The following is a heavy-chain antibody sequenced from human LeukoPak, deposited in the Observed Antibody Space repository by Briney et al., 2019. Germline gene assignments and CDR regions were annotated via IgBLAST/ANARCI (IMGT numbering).Heavy chain of an antibody. D-gene: IGHD5-18*01. Sequence: GGSLRLSCAASGFTFSSYWMHWVRQAPGKGLVWVSRINSEGRSTNYADSVKGRFTISRENAKNTLYLQMNSLRAEDTAVYYCARPRRIQLWFDYWGQGTLVTVSS. V-gene: IGHV3-74*01. CDR3: ARPRRIQLWFDY. CDR1: GFTFSSYW. CDR2: INSEGRST. J-gene: IGHJ4*02.